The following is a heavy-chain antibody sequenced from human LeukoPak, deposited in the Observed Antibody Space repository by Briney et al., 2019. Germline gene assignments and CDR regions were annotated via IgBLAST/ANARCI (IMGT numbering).Heavy chain of an antibody. CDR1: GYTFTVHY. V-gene: IGHV1-2*06. J-gene: IGHJ4*02. CDR3: ARDMWELPPDYYYDY. Sequence: GASVTVSCTASGYTFTVHYLNWLRQAPGQGLEWMGRINPNSGDTKYADKFQGRVIMTRDTSTSTAYMELNGLRSNDTASYYCARDMWELPPDYYYDYWGQGTLVTVSS. D-gene: IGHD1-26*01. CDR2: INPNSGDT.